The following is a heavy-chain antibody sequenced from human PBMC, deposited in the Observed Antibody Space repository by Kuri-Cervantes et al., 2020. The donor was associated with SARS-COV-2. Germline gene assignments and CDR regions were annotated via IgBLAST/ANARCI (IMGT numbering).Heavy chain of an antibody. CDR1: GFSFPQYP. V-gene: IGHV3-30-3*01. CDR2: LSHDATNK. Sequence: GGSLRLSCAVSGFSFPQYPMHWVRQAPGRGREWVAILSHDATNKNYADSVRGRFTISRDNSKNTLLLQMDSLRPEDTAIYYCARDAINWGIDYWGQGTLVTVSS. D-gene: IGHD2-2*01. J-gene: IGHJ4*02. CDR3: ARDAINWGIDY.